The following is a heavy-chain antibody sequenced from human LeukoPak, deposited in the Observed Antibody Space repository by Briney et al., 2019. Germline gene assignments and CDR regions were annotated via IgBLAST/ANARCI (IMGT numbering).Heavy chain of an antibody. CDR2: IIPIFGTA. J-gene: IGHJ6*03. Sequence: ASVKVSCKASGGTFSSYAISWVRQAPGQGLEWMGGIIPIFGTANYAQKFQGRVTITADESTSTAYMELSSLRSEDTAVYYCARERYYDFWSGYSAYYMDVWGKGTTVTVSS. CDR3: ARERYYDFWSGYSAYYMDV. D-gene: IGHD3-3*01. CDR1: GGTFSSYA. V-gene: IGHV1-69*13.